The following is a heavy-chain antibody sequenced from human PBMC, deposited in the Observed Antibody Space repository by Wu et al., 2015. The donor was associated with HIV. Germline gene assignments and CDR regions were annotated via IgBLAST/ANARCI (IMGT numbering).Heavy chain of an antibody. J-gene: IGHJ6*04. CDR3: AREGEGMVIRELRTTVDV. V-gene: IGHV1-2*02. D-gene: IGHD1-7*01. Sequence: QVQLVQSGAEVKKPGASVKVSCKASGYTFTGYYMHWVRQAPGQGLEWMGWINPNSGGTNYAQKFQGRVTMTRDTSISTAYMELSRLRSDDTAVYYCAREGEGMVIRELRTTVDVWGKGTTGHRLL. CDR1: GYTFTGYY. CDR2: INPNSGGT.